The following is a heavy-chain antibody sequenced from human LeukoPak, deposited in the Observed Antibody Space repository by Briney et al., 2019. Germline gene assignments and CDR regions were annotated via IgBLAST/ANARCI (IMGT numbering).Heavy chain of an antibody. CDR1: GYSFTGYY. CDR3: ARGLYDFSGSYYFDY. J-gene: IGHJ4*02. Sequence: ASVKVSCKASGYSFTGYYVHWVRQAPGQGLEWMGWLNPYSGDTAYAQKFQGRVTMTRDTSISTAYMELSSLRSEDTAVYYCARGLYDFSGSYYFDYWGQGTLVTVSS. V-gene: IGHV1-2*02. D-gene: IGHD3/OR15-3a*01. CDR2: LNPYSGDT.